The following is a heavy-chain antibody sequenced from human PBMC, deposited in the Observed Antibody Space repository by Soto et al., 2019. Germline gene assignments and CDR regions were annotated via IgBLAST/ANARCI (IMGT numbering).Heavy chain of an antibody. CDR2: ISYDGSNK. CDR3: AKTTDRSGYYSRFDY. J-gene: IGHJ4*02. D-gene: IGHD3-22*01. V-gene: IGHV3-30*18. Sequence: PGGSLRLSCAASGFTFSSYGMHWVRQAPGKGLEWVAVISYDGSNKYHADSVKGRFTISRDNSKNTLYLQMNSLRVEDTAVYYCAKTTDRSGYYSRFDYWGQGALVTVS. CDR1: GFTFSSYG.